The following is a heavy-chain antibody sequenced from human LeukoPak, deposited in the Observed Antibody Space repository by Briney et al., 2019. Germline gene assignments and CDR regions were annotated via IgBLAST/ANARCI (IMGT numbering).Heavy chain of an antibody. D-gene: IGHD3-10*01. V-gene: IGHV1-46*01. CDR1: GYTFISYY. J-gene: IGHJ4*02. Sequence: AASVKVSCKASGYTFISYYMHWVRQAPGQGLEWMAMIDPSGGRIVYAQKFQGRVTMTRDMSTSTVYMELSSLRSEDTAVYYCAREPPESYYSDYWGQGTLVTVSS. CDR2: IDPSGGRI. CDR3: AREPPESYYSDY.